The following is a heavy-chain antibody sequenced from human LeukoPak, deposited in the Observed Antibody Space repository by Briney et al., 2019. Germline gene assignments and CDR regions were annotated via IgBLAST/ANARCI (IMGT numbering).Heavy chain of an antibody. V-gene: IGHV3-11*01. CDR2: ISSSGSTI. CDR3: AREGTAIIAEPYYFDY. CDR1: GFTFSDYY. J-gene: IGHJ4*02. D-gene: IGHD6-13*01. Sequence: GGSLRLSCAASGFTFSDYYMSWIRQAPGKELEWVSYISSSGSTIYYADSVKGRFTISRDNVKNSLYLQMNSLRAEDTAVYYCAREGTAIIAEPYYFDYWGQGTLVTVSS.